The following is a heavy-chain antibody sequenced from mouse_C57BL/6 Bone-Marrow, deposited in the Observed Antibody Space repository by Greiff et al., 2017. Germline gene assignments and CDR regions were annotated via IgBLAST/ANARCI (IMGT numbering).Heavy chain of an antibody. CDR3: ATLITTVVANWYFDV. Sequence: QVQLQQPGAELVMPGASVKLSCKASGYTFTSYWMNWVKQRPGQGLEWIGEIDPSDSYTNYNQKFKGKSTLTVDKSSSTAYMQLSSLTSEDSAVYYCATLITTVVANWYFDVWGTGTTVTVSS. V-gene: IGHV1-69*01. J-gene: IGHJ1*03. CDR2: IDPSDSYT. D-gene: IGHD1-1*01. CDR1: GYTFTSYW.